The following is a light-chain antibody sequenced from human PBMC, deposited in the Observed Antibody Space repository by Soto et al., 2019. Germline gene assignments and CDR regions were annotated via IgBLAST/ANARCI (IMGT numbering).Light chain of an antibody. V-gene: IGLV2-23*02. J-gene: IGLJ1*01. CDR3: CSYAGSSTLYV. CDR1: SSDVGSYNL. Sequence: SALTQPASVSGSPGQSITISCTGTSSDVGSYNLVSWYQQHPGKAPKLTIYEVSKRPSGVSNRFSGSKSGNTASLTISGLQAEDEADYYCCSYAGSSTLYVFGTGTKLTVL. CDR2: EVS.